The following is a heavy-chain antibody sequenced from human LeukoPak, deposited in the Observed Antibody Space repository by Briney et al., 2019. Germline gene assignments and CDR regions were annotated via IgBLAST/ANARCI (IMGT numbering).Heavy chain of an antibody. Sequence: GGSLRLSCAASGFTFSDYYMSWIRQAPGKGLEWVANIKEDGSEKYYVDSVKGRFTIPRDNAKNSVYLQMSSLRAEDTAVYYCAKDTWIVVAATSVLDYWGQGTLVTVSS. V-gene: IGHV3-7*03. D-gene: IGHD2-15*01. CDR1: GFTFSDYY. CDR3: AKDTWIVVAATSVLDY. CDR2: IKEDGSEK. J-gene: IGHJ4*02.